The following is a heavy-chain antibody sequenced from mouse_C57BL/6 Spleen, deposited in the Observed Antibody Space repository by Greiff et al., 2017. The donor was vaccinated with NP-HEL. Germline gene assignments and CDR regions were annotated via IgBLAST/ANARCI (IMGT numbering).Heavy chain of an antibody. CDR3: GHGSSYGFDY. Sequence: QVQLQQPGAELVRPGTSVKLSCKASGYTFTSYWMHWVKQRPGQGLEWIGVIDPSDSYTNYNQKFKGKATLTVDTSSSTAYMQLSSLTSEDSAVYYCGHGSSYGFDYWGQGTTLTVSS. CDR1: GYTFTSYW. V-gene: IGHV1-59*01. D-gene: IGHD1-1*01. CDR2: IDPSDSYT. J-gene: IGHJ2*01.